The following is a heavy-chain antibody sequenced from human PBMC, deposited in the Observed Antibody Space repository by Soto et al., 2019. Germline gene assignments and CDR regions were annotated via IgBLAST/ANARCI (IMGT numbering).Heavy chain of an antibody. CDR2: IYYSGST. CDR1: GGSISSGDYY. Sequence: SETLSLTCTVSGGSISSGDYYWSWIRQPPGKGLEWIGYIYYSGSTYYNPSLKSRVTISVDTSKNQFSLKLSSVTAADTAVYYCARYSGYEGLRFDPWGQGTLVTVS. CDR3: ARYSGYEGLRFDP. D-gene: IGHD5-12*01. J-gene: IGHJ5*02. V-gene: IGHV4-30-4*01.